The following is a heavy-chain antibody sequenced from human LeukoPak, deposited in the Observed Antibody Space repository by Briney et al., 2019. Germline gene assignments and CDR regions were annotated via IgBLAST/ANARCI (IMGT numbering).Heavy chain of an antibody. D-gene: IGHD6-19*01. J-gene: IGHJ6*04. Sequence: GASVKVSCKASGYTFTGYYMHWVRQAPEQGLEWMGWINPNSGGTNYAQKFQGWVTMTRDTSISTAYMELSRLRSDDTAVYYCARGTAVAGTYYYYYGMDVWGKGTTVTVSS. CDR1: GYTFTGYY. V-gene: IGHV1-2*04. CDR2: INPNSGGT. CDR3: ARGTAVAGTYYYYYGMDV.